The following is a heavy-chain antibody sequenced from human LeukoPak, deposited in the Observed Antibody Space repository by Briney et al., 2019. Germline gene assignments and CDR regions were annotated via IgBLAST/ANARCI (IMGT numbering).Heavy chain of an antibody. CDR3: ARAISYSSSWLYYYYYYSMDV. Sequence: SETLSLTCTVSGGSISSGGYYWIWIRQHPGKGLEWIGYIYYSGSTYYNPSLKSRVTISVDTSKNQFSLKLSSVTAADTAVYYCARAISYSSSWLYYYYYYSMDVWGKGTTVTVSS. J-gene: IGHJ6*03. CDR2: IYYSGST. D-gene: IGHD6-13*01. CDR1: GGSISSGGYY. V-gene: IGHV4-31*03.